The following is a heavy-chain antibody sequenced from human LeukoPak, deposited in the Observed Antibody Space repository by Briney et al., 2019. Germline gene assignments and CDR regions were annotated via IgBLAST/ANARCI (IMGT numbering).Heavy chain of an antibody. CDR3: ARIYSGSHYS. J-gene: IGHJ4*02. D-gene: IGHD1-26*01. Sequence: GGSLRLSCAVSGFIVNTYYMSWVRQAPGKGLEWVSIIYSDGSTYYADSVKGRFTISRDTSKNTLFLQMNSLRAEDTAVYYCARIYSGSHYSWGQGTLVTVSS. CDR2: IYSDGST. V-gene: IGHV3-53*01. CDR1: GFIVNTYY.